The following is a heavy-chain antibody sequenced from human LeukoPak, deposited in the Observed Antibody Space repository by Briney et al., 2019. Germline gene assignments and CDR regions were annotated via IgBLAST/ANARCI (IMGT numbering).Heavy chain of an antibody. CDR2: ISSSSSYI. J-gene: IGHJ5*02. Sequence: PGGSLRLSCAASGFTFSSYAMSWVRQAPGKGLEWVSSISSSSSYIYYADSVKGRFTISRDNAKNSLYLQMNSLRAEDTAVYYCASHDAYYYDSSGYTRANWFDPWGQGTLVTVSS. D-gene: IGHD3-22*01. V-gene: IGHV3-21*01. CDR3: ASHDAYYYDSSGYTRANWFDP. CDR1: GFTFSSYA.